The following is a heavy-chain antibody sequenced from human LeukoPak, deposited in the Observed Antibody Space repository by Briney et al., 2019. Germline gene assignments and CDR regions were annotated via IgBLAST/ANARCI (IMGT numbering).Heavy chain of an antibody. J-gene: IGHJ4*02. CDR2: INPSGGST. Sequence: ASVKVSCKASGYTFTSYYMHWVRQAPGQGLEWMGIINPSGGSTSYAQKFQGRVTMPRDMSTRTVYMELSSLRSEDTAVYYCATLGYCSSTSCYTLSNYFDYWGQGTLVTVSS. D-gene: IGHD2-2*02. CDR3: ATLGYCSSTSCYTLSNYFDY. V-gene: IGHV1-46*01. CDR1: GYTFTSYY.